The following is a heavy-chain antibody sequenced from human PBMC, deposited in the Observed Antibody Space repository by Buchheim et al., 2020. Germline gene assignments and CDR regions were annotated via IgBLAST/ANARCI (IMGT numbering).Heavy chain of an antibody. CDR1: GFTFSSYG. J-gene: IGHJ6*02. CDR2: ISYDGSTK. Sequence: QVQLVESGGGVVQPGRSLRLSCAASGFTFSSYGMHWVRQAPGKGLEWVAVISYDGSTKYYADSVKGRFTISRDNSKNTLYLQMNSLSAEDTAVYYCAKGRVTIYDYGMDAWGQGTT. V-gene: IGHV3-30*18. D-gene: IGHD2-21*02. CDR3: AKGRVTIYDYGMDA.